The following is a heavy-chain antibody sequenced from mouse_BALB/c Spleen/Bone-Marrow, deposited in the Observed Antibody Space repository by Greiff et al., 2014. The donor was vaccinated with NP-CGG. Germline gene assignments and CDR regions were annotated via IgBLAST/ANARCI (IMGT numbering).Heavy chain of an antibody. V-gene: IGHV1-87*01. D-gene: IGHD2-1*01. CDR3: ASPYGNYDAMDY. Sequence: VQLQQSGAELARPGASVKLSCKASGYTFTSYWMQWVKQRPGQGLEWIGAIYPGDGDTRYTQKFRGKATLTADKSSNTAYMQLSSLTSEDSAAYFRASPYGNYDAMDYWGQGTSVTVSS. CDR2: IYPGDGDT. J-gene: IGHJ4*01. CDR1: GYTFTSYW.